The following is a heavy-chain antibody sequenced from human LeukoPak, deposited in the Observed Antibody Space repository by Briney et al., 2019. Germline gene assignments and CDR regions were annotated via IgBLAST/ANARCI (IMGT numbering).Heavy chain of an antibody. J-gene: IGHJ5*02. CDR1: GYDFINYG. Sequence: GASVKVSCKASGYDFINYGISWVRQAPGQGLEWMGRINPNSGGTNYAQKFQGRVTMTRDTSISTAYMELSRLRSDDTAVYYCARDLAYYGSGRGFDPWGQGTLVTVSS. CDR2: INPNSGGT. V-gene: IGHV1-2*06. CDR3: ARDLAYYGSGRGFDP. D-gene: IGHD3-10*01.